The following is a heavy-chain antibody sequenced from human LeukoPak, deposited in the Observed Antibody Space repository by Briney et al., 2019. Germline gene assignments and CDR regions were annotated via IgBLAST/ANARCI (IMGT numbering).Heavy chain of an antibody. V-gene: IGHV3-48*02. CDR3: ARDRERFLTGGGGFAP. CDR2: ISSSSSTI. D-gene: IGHD3-3*01. J-gene: IGHJ5*02. Sequence: PGGSLRLSCAASGFTFSSYSMNWVRQAPGKGLEWVSYISSSSSTIYYADSVKGRFTISRDNAKNSLYLQMNSLRDEDTAVYYCARDRERFLTGGGGFAPGGQGTLVTVSS. CDR1: GFTFSSYS.